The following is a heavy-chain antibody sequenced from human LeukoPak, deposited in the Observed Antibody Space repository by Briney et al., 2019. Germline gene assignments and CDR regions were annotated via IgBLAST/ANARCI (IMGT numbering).Heavy chain of an antibody. J-gene: IGHJ4*02. CDR2: ISGSGGST. CDR1: GFTFSSYA. CDR3: AKAFYGSGSYYNNPLDY. V-gene: IGHV3-23*01. D-gene: IGHD3-10*01. Sequence: GGSLRLSCAASGFTFSSYAMSWVRQAPGKGLEWVSAISGSGGSTYYADPVKGRFTISRDNSKNTLYLQMNSLRAEDTAVYYCAKAFYGSGSYYNNPLDYWGQGTLVTVSS.